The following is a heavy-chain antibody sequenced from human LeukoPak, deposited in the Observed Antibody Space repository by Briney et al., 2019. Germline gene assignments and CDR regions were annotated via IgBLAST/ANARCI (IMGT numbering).Heavy chain of an antibody. CDR2: IKSKTDGGTT. CDR3: TTYRRLGNWFDP. J-gene: IGHJ5*02. V-gene: IGHV3-15*01. CDR1: GYSFTNYW. D-gene: IGHD7-27*01. Sequence: GESLKISCKSSGYSFTNYWIGWGRQAPGKGLEWVGRIKSKTDGGTTDYAAPVKGRFTISRDDSKNTLYLQMNSLKTEDTAVYYCTTYRRLGNWFDPWGQGTLVTVSS.